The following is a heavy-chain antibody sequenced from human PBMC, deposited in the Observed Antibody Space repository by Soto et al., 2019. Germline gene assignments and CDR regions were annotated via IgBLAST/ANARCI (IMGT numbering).Heavy chain of an antibody. Sequence: AGGSLRLSCAASGFTFSDYYMSWIRQTPGKGLEWLAYISNNGKTIYYGDSVKGRFTISRDNAKNSVSLQMNNLRADDTPVHYCARDCVECPRSKYYGMDVRGQGTTVTVSS. J-gene: IGHJ6*02. CDR3: ARDCVECPRSKYYGMDV. V-gene: IGHV3-11*01. D-gene: IGHD3-3*01. CDR1: GFTFSDYY. CDR2: ISNNGKTI.